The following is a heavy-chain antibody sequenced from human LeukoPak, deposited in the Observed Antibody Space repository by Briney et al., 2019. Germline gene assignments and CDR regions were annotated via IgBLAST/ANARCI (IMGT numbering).Heavy chain of an antibody. CDR1: GFTFSSYG. V-gene: IGHV3-33*01. Sequence: GGSLRLSCAASGFTFSSYGMRWVRQAPGKGLEWVAVIWYDGSKKYHADSVKGRFTISRDNSKNTLYLQMNSLRAEDTAVYYCARDHELNTADYWGQGTLVTVSS. CDR3: ARDHELNTADY. J-gene: IGHJ4*02. D-gene: IGHD4-17*01. CDR2: IWYDGSKK.